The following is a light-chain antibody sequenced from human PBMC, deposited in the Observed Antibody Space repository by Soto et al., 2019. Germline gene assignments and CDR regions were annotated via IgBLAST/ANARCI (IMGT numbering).Light chain of an antibody. CDR3: HQRNQ. CDR1: QSVGSN. V-gene: IGKV3D-11*03. J-gene: IGKJ5*01. Sequence: DIVMTQSPATLSVSPGEGATLSCRASQSVGSNLAWYQQKPAQPPRLLIYDSTNRAAGIPARFSGSRSGTDFTLTISSVEPEDFAMYYCHQRNQFGQGTRLENK. CDR2: DST.